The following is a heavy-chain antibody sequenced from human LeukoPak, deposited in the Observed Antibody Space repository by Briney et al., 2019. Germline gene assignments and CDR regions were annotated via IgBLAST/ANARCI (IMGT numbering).Heavy chain of an antibody. Sequence: GGSLRLSCAASGFTFSSYSMNWVRQAPGKGLEWVSSISSSSSYIYYADSVKGRFTISRDNAKNSLYLQMNSLRAEDTAVYYCARDVSRFGDEDALDIWGQGTMVTVSS. CDR1: GFTFSSYS. D-gene: IGHD3-10*01. CDR2: ISSSSSYI. J-gene: IGHJ3*02. CDR3: ARDVSRFGDEDALDI. V-gene: IGHV3-21*01.